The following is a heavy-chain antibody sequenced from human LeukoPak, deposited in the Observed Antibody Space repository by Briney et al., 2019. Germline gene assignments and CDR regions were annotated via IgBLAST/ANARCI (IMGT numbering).Heavy chain of an antibody. J-gene: IGHJ1*01. CDR2: INTNTGNP. CDR3: ARDLFGRAAAGTGRYFQH. V-gene: IGHV7-4-1*02. D-gene: IGHD6-13*01. Sequence: ASVKVSCKASGYTFTSYAMNWVRQAPGQGLEWMGWINTNTGNPTYAQGFTGRFVFSLDTSVSTAYLQISSLKAEDTAVYYCARDLFGRAAAGTGRYFQHWGQGTLVTVSS. CDR1: GYTFTSYA.